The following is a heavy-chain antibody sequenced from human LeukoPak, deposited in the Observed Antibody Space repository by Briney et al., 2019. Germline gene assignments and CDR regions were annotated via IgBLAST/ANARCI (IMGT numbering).Heavy chain of an antibody. D-gene: IGHD4-23*01. CDR1: GFTFSSYS. Sequence: GGSLRLSCAASGFTFSSYSMNWVRQAPGKGLEWVSSISSSGNYIYYADSMKGRFTISRDNAKNSLYLQMNSLRAEDTAVYYCARDTAVSDFDYWGRGTLVTVSS. CDR3: ARDTAVSDFDY. J-gene: IGHJ4*02. V-gene: IGHV3-21*01. CDR2: ISSSGNYI.